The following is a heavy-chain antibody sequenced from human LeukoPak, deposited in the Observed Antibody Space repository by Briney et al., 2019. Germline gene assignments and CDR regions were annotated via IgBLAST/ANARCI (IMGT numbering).Heavy chain of an antibody. CDR1: GFTFSSYG. CDR2: IKSRKHGGTT. J-gene: IGHJ4*02. CDR3: TSSTVPGVDD. Sequence: GGSLRLSCAASGFTFSSYGVSWVRQAPGKGLECVGRIKSRKHGGTTDYVAPVKGRFTISREDSKNTVFLQMNGLKTEDTAVYYCTSSTVPGVDDWGQGALVTVSS. V-gene: IGHV3-15*01. D-gene: IGHD6-19*01.